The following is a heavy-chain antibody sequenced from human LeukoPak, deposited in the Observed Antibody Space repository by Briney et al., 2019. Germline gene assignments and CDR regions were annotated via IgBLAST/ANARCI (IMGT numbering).Heavy chain of an antibody. V-gene: IGHV3-7*01. D-gene: IGHD6-19*01. Sequence: PRGSLRLSCAASGFTFSSYAMSWVRQAPGKGLEWVANIKQDGSEKYYVASVKGRFTISRDNAKNSLYLQMNSLRAEDTAMYYCATFTPVAGNFDYWGQGTLVTVSS. CDR1: GFTFSSYA. CDR2: IKQDGSEK. J-gene: IGHJ4*02. CDR3: ATFTPVAGNFDY.